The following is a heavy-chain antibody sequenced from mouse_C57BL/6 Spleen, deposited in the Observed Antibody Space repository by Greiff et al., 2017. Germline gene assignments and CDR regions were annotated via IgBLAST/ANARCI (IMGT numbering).Heavy chain of an antibody. CDR2: IYWDDDK. Sequence: QVTLKESGPGILQSSPTLSLTCSFSGFSLSTSGMGVGWIRRPSGKGLEWLAHIYWDDDKRYNPSLKSRLTIAKDTSRNQVFLQITRVDTADTATYYCARRGGDYGPFGYWGHGTTLTVSS. CDR3: ARRGGDYGPFGY. J-gene: IGHJ2*01. V-gene: IGHV8-12*01. D-gene: IGHD1-2*01. CDR1: GFSLSTSGMG.